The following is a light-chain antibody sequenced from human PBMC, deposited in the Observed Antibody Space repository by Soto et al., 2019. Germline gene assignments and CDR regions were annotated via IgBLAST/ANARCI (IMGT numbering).Light chain of an antibody. J-gene: IGKJ1*01. CDR3: QYYGTSTGT. Sequence: EIVLTQSPDTLSLSPGETATLSCRASQSFSSSHLAWYQQKVGQAPRLLIYGASSRATGIPDRFCGSGSGTDFTLIINRLDPEDFAVYYCQYYGTSTGTFGQGTKVDIK. V-gene: IGKV3-20*01. CDR1: QSFSSSH. CDR2: GAS.